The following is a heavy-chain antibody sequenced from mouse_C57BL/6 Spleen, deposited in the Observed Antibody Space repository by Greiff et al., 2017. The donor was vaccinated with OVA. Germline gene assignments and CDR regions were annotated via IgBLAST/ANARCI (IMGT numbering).Heavy chain of an antibody. J-gene: IGHJ3*01. Sequence: VQLKQSGPGMVKPSQSLSLTCTVTGYSITSGYDWHWIRHFPGNKLEWMGYISYSGSTNYNPSLKSRISITLDTSKNHFFLKLISVTTEDTATYYCARDDSSGPWFAYWGQGTLVTVSA. CDR1: GYSITSGYD. D-gene: IGHD3-2*02. CDR2: ISYSGST. V-gene: IGHV3-1*01. CDR3: ARDDSSGPWFAY.